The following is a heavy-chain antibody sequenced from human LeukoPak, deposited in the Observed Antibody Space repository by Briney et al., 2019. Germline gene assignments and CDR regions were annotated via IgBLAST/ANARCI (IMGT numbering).Heavy chain of an antibody. J-gene: IGHJ5*02. Sequence: ASVKVSCKASGYTFTSYGISWVRQAPGQGLEWMGWISAHNGNTNYAQKLQGRVTMTTDTSTSTAYMELRSLRSDDTAVYYCARFQYQLLSSWFDPWGQGTLVTVSS. CDR3: ARFQYQLLSSWFDP. CDR1: GYTFTSYG. V-gene: IGHV1-18*04. D-gene: IGHD2-2*01. CDR2: ISAHNGNT.